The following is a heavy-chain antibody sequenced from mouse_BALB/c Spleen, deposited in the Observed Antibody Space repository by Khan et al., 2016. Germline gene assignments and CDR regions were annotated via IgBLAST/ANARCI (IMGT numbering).Heavy chain of an antibody. V-gene: IGHV3-6*02. CDR3: ARGGNYYGSSYRFAY. Sequence: VQLQESGPGLVKPSQSLSLTCSVTGYSITSGYYWNWIRQFPGNKLEWMGYISYDGSNNYNPSLKNRISITRDTSKNQFFLKLNSVTTEDTATXYCARGGNYYGSSYRFAYWGQGTLVTVSA. CDR1: GYSITSGYY. J-gene: IGHJ3*01. D-gene: IGHD1-1*01. CDR2: ISYDGSN.